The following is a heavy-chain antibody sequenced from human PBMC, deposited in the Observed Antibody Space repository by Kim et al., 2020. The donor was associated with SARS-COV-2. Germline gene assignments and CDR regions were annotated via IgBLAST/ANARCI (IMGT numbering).Heavy chain of an antibody. D-gene: IGHD3-9*01. Sequence: GGSLRLSCAASGFIFTGYAINWVRQAPGMGLEWVSDISGSAVTTYFADSVKGRFTISRDNSKNTVYLQMNSLRAEDTAVYYCAKSLTWNAMDVWGQGTT. V-gene: IGHV3-23*01. CDR1: GFIFTGYA. CDR2: ISGSAVTT. CDR3: AKSLTWNAMDV. J-gene: IGHJ6*02.